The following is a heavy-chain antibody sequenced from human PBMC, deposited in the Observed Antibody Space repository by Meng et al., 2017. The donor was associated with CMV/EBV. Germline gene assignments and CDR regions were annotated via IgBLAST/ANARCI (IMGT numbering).Heavy chain of an antibody. D-gene: IGHD3-22*01. J-gene: IGHJ4*02. V-gene: IGHV3-15*01. CDR1: GFTFSNAW. Sequence: GGSLRLSCAASGFTFSNAWMSWVRQAPGKGLEWVGRIKSKTDGGTTDYAAPVKGRFTISRDDSKNTLYLQMNSLKTEDTAVYYCATAPGYYASSPFDYWGQGTMVTVSS. CDR3: ATAPGYYASSPFDY. CDR2: IKSKTDGGTT.